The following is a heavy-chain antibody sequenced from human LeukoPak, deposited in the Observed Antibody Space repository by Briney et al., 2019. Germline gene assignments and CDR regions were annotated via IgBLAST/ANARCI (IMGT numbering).Heavy chain of an antibody. CDR2: IYYSEST. J-gene: IGHJ5*02. Sequence: PSETLSLTCTVSGCSISSYYWSWIRQPPGKGLEWIGYIYYSESTNYNPSLKSRVTISVDTSKNQFSLKLSSVTAADVAVYYCARLPSRGRFDPWGQGTLVTVSS. V-gene: IGHV4-59*01. D-gene: IGHD5-12*01. CDR1: GCSISSYY. CDR3: ARLPSRGRFDP.